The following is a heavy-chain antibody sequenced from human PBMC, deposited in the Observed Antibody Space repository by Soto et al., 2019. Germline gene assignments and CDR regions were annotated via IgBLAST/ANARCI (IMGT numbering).Heavy chain of an antibody. D-gene: IGHD3-22*01. V-gene: IGHV3-23*01. CDR2: ISGSGGST. CDR1: GFTFSSYA. Sequence: GGSLRLCCAASGFTFSSYAMSWVRQAPGKGLEWVSAISGSGGSTYYADSVKGRFTISRDNSKNTLYLQMNSLRAEDTAVYYCAKDKGYDSSGYFDYWGQGTLVTVSS. CDR3: AKDKGYDSSGYFDY. J-gene: IGHJ4*02.